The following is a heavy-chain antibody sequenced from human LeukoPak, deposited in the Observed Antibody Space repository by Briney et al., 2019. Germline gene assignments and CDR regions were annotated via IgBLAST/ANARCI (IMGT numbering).Heavy chain of an antibody. CDR3: AKDLSSGGGYD. Sequence: GGSLRLSCAASGFNFTNYVMHWVRQAPGKGLEWVSFIGSDGSDKHYADSVKGRFTISRDNSKNTLYLQMNSLRPEDTAVYYCAKDLSSGGGYDWGQGTLVTVFS. D-gene: IGHD3-16*01. J-gene: IGHJ4*02. V-gene: IGHV3-30*02. CDR2: IGSDGSDK. CDR1: GFNFTNYV.